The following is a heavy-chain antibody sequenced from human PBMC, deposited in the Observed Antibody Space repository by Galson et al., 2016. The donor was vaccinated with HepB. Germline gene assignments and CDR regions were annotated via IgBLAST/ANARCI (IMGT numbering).Heavy chain of an antibody. V-gene: IGHV3-7*04. D-gene: IGHD4-17*01. J-gene: IGHJ4*02. CDR3: ARAQRNGDELDY. CDR1: GFTFSNYW. Sequence: LRLSCAASGFTFSNYWMNWVRQAPGKGLEWVASIQRDGSEENYVDSVKGRFTIARDNDKNSVYLHMNNLRAEDTAVYYCARAQRNGDELDYWGQGTLVTVSS. CDR2: IQRDGSEE.